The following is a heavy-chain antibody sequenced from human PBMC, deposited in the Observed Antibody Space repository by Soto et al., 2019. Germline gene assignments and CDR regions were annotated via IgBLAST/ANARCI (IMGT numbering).Heavy chain of an antibody. V-gene: IGHV4-39*02. CDR2: IYYSGST. J-gene: IGHJ5*02. Sequence: QLQLQESGPGLVKPSETLSLTCTVSGGSISSSSYYWGWIRQPPGKGLEWIGSIYYSGSTYYNPSLKSRVTISVDTSKNQFSLKLSSVTAADTAVYYCARDYSSGWSLTPGWFDPWGQGTLVTVSS. CDR1: GGSISSSSYY. D-gene: IGHD6-19*01. CDR3: ARDYSSGWSLTPGWFDP.